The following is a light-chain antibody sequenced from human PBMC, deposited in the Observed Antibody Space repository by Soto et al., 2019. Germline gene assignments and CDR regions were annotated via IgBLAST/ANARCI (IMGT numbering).Light chain of an antibody. J-gene: IGLJ2*01. Sequence: QSALTQPRSVSGSPGQSVTISCTGTSSDVGGYTYVSWYQHHPGKAPKLIIYDVYQWPSGVAGRFSGFTSGNTAFLTISGLQADDEDIYYCCSYTVRYSYVFGGGTKLTVL. CDR2: DVY. CDR1: SSDVGGYTY. CDR3: CSYTVRYSYV. V-gene: IGLV2-11*01.